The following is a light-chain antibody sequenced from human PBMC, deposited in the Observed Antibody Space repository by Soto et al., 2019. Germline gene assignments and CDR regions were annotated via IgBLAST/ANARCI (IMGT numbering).Light chain of an antibody. CDR1: NIGVKR. CDR2: DDS. V-gene: IGLV3-21*02. Sequence: SYELTQPPSVSLAPGQTARITCGGRNIGVKRVHWYQQKPGQAPVLIVFDDSDRPSGIPGRFSGSNSGDTATLTISRVEAGDEADYYCQLWDTDSDHQVFGGGTKLTVL. J-gene: IGLJ3*02. CDR3: QLWDTDSDHQV.